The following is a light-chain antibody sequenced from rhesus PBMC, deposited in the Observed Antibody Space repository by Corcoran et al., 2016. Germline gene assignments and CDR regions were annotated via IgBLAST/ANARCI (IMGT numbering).Light chain of an antibody. CDR1: QDISNY. J-gene: IGKJ1*01. V-gene: IGKV1S16*01. CDR3: QQHNSYPWT. CDR2: YAS. Sequence: DIQMTQSPSSLSASVGDTVTITCRAGQDISNYLAWYKQQPGKAPKPPIYYASGLESGVPSRFSGRGSGTNLALTISSRQPEDFAIYFCQQHNSYPWTVGQGTKVEIK.